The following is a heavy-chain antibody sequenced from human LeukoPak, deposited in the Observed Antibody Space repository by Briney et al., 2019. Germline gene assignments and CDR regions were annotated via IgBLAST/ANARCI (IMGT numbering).Heavy chain of an antibody. CDR2: IGGGGVRT. V-gene: IGHV3-23*01. CDR3: AKSREYYDVLSAFDS. D-gene: IGHD3-3*01. CDR1: GFTFSSYS. J-gene: IGHJ4*02. Sequence: GGSLRLSCAASGFTFSSYSMNWVRQAPGKGLEWVSTIGGGGVRTYYTDSVRDRFAISIDTSKKTLYLQMNNLKAEDTALYYCAKSREYYDVLSAFDSWGQGTLVTVSS.